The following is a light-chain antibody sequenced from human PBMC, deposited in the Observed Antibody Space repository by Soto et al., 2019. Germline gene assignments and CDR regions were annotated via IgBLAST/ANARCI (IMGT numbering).Light chain of an antibody. V-gene: IGKV3-20*01. CDR1: QSVSDSL. Sequence: EIVLTQSPGTLSLSPGERATLSCRASQSVSDSLLAWYQQKPGQAPRLLIYGISSRATGIPDRFSGSGSGTDFTLTISRLEPEDFAFYYCHGYGRPATFGQGTKVKIK. CDR3: HGYGRPAT. CDR2: GIS. J-gene: IGKJ1*01.